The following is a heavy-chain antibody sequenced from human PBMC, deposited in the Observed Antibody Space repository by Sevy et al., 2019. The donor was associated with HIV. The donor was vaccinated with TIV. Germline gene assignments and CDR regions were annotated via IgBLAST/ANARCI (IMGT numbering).Heavy chain of an antibody. CDR1: GDSINSNDYY. D-gene: IGHD3-9*01. CDR3: ARHLPLAYYEILTPDSRPFDN. Sequence: SETLSLTCGVSGDSINSNDYYWGWIRQPPGKGLEWIGTIYYSGSTYYNPSLKSRVTISVNTSKNQFSLKLTSVTAADTALYYCARHLPLAYYEILTPDSRPFDNWGQGTLVTVSS. J-gene: IGHJ4*02. V-gene: IGHV4-39*01. CDR2: IYYSGST.